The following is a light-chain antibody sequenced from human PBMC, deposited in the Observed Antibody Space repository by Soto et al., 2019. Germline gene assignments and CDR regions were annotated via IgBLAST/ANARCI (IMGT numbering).Light chain of an antibody. J-gene: IGLJ3*02. Sequence: QSALTQPPSASGSPGQSVTISCTGTSSDVGGYNYVSWYQQHPGKAPKLMIYEVGERPSGVPNRFSGSKSGNTASLTVSGLQAEDEADYYCSSYAGSNSWVFGGGTKLTVL. CDR1: SSDVGGYNY. CDR3: SSYAGSNSWV. CDR2: EVG. V-gene: IGLV2-8*01.